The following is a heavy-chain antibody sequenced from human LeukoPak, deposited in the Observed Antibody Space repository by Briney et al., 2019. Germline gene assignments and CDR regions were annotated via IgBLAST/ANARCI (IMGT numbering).Heavy chain of an antibody. D-gene: IGHD3-10*01. J-gene: IGHJ6*03. CDR2: IIAIFGTA. CDR1: VGTFTSYA. CDR3: ARWRASGGYYYYYYMDV. V-gene: IGHV1-69*13. Sequence: SVKVSCEASVGTFTSYAISGVRQAPGQGLEWMGGIIAIFGTAKYAQKFQGRVTITADESTSTAYMELSSLRSEDTAVYYCARWRASGGYYYYYYMDVWGKGTTVTVSS.